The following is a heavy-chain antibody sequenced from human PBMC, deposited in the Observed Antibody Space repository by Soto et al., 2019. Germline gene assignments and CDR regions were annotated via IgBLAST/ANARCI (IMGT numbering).Heavy chain of an antibody. CDR3: ARDLGYYDSSGYYSPSYNWFDP. CDR2: IYYSGST. V-gene: IGHV4-61*01. D-gene: IGHD3-22*01. Sequence: SETLSLTCTVSGGSVSSGSYYWSWIRQPPGKGLEWVGYIYYSGSTNYNASRKSRVTISVDTSKNQFSLKLSSVTAADTAVYYCARDLGYYDSSGYYSPSYNWFDPWGQGTLVTVSS. J-gene: IGHJ5*02. CDR1: GGSVSSGSYY.